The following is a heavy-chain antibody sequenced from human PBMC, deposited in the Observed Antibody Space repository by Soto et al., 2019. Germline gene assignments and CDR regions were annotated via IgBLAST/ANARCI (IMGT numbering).Heavy chain of an antibody. CDR3: ARLFGDYEYYYDSSGYYPTFTDV. CDR2: ISAYNGNT. V-gene: IGHV1-18*04. J-gene: IGHJ6*02. Sequence: ASVKVSFKASGYTFTSYGISWVRQAPGQGLEWMGWISAYNGNTNYAQKLQGRVTMTTDTSTSTAYMELRSLRSDDTAVYYCARLFGDYEYYYDSSGYYPTFTDVWGQGTTVTVSS. CDR1: GYTFTSYG. D-gene: IGHD3-22*01.